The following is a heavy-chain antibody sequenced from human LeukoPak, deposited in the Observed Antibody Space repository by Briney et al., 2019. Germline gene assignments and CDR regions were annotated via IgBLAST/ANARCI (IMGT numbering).Heavy chain of an antibody. CDR1: GFIFSDYS. Sequence: GGSLRLSCAASGFIFSDYSMNWVRQAPGKGLECVSYINSNSKNIWYADPVKGRFTISRDNAKGSLSLQMNSLRDEDTAMYYCARLLGDSTIYDLWGQGTLVTVSS. CDR2: INSNSKNI. D-gene: IGHD5/OR15-5a*01. J-gene: IGHJ5*02. V-gene: IGHV3-48*02. CDR3: ARLLGDSTIYDL.